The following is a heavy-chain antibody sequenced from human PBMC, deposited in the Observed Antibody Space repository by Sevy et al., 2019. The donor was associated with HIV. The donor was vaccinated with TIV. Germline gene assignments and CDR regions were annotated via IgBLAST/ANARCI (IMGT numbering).Heavy chain of an antibody. V-gene: IGHV3-49*04. D-gene: IGHD1-1*01. J-gene: IGHJ4*02. CDR1: GFTFGDYA. CDR2: LKSKADGGTV. CDR3: TRWKGLQSIFDY. Sequence: GGSLRLSCTTSGFTFGDYAMNWVRQAPGKGLEWVAFLKSKADGGTVDHAASVKGRFTIKRDDSKSIAYLQMNDLTTEDTGVYYCTRWKGLQSIFDYWGQGALVTVSS.